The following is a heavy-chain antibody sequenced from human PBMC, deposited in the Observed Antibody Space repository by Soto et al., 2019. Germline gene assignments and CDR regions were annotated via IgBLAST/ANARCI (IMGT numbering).Heavy chain of an antibody. CDR1: GYTFTSYG. Sequence: QVQLVQSGAEVKKPGDSVRVSCKASGYTFTSYGIGWVRQAPGQGLEWMGWIRANNGNTKYAQKVQGRVTMTTDASTSTAYLELRGLRSDDAAVYYCARDGYFDHWGQGTLVTVSS. V-gene: IGHV1-18*01. CDR2: IRANNGNT. J-gene: IGHJ4*02. CDR3: ARDGYFDH.